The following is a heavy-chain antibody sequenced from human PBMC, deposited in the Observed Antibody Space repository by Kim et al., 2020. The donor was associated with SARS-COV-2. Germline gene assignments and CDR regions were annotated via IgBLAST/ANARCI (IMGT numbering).Heavy chain of an antibody. CDR2: IGGRGVSI. D-gene: IGHD2-21*01. CDR3: AKGFRKIDY. Sequence: GGSLRLSCAASGFTFSDLAMNWVRQAPGKGLEWVSGIGGRGVSIYYADSVKDRFTVSRDNSKNTVYLQMDSLRADDTAVYYCAKGFRKIDYWGQGTLVTVSS. J-gene: IGHJ4*02. V-gene: IGHV3-23*01. CDR1: GFTFSDLA.